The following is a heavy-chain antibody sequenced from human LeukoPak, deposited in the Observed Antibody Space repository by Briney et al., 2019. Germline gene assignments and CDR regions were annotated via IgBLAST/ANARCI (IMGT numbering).Heavy chain of an antibody. D-gene: IGHD3-22*01. J-gene: IGHJ4*02. CDR3: ARLGSGYYYDFDY. Sequence: PSETLSLTCTVSGGSISSYYWSWIRQPPGKGLEWIGYIYYSGSTNYNPSLKSRVTISVDTSKNQFSLKLSSVTAADTAVYYCARLGSGYYYDFDYWGQGTLVTVSS. CDR2: IYYSGST. CDR1: GGSISSYY. V-gene: IGHV4-59*08.